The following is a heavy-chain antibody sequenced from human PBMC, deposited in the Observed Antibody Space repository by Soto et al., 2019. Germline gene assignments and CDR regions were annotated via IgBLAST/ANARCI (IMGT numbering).Heavy chain of an antibody. CDR1: GLPFSASG. CDR3: ASDKGTTCLDT. Sequence: QAQLVESGGGVVQPGRSLRLSCAASGLPFSASGMHWVRQAPGKGREWVAMIWSDGSKEYYADTVKVRFGITRDNSKDMIFLPGDSLIAEDPTVYYCASDKGTTCLDTWGQGHMFIVSS. J-gene: IGHJ5*02. D-gene: IGHD1-26*01. CDR2: IWSDGSKE. V-gene: IGHV3-33*01.